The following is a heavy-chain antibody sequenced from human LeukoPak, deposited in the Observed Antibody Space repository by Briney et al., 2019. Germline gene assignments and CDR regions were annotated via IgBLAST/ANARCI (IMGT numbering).Heavy chain of an antibody. D-gene: IGHD3-10*01. CDR1: GGSISSSSYY. CDR3: AREVSQRLALGGVPDFDY. CDR2: IYYSGST. Sequence: SETLSLTCTVSGGSISSSSYYWGWIRQPPGKGLEWIGSIYYSGSTYYNPSLKSRVTISVDTSKNQFSLKLSSVTAADTAVYYCAREVSQRLALGGVPDFDYWGQGTLVTVSS. J-gene: IGHJ4*02. V-gene: IGHV4-39*02.